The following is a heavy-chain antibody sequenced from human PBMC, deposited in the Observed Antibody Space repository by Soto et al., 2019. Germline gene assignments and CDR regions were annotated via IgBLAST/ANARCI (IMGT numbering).Heavy chain of an antibody. CDR2: IRSKAYGGTT. Sequence: GGSLRLSCTASGFTFGDYAMSWVRQAPGKGLEWVGFIRSKAYGGTTEYAASVKGRFTISRDDSKSIAYLQMNSLKTEDTAVYYCTRDRGSSWYYLDYWGQGTLVTVSS. CDR3: TRDRGSSWYYLDY. D-gene: IGHD6-13*01. V-gene: IGHV3-49*04. J-gene: IGHJ4*02. CDR1: GFTFGDYA.